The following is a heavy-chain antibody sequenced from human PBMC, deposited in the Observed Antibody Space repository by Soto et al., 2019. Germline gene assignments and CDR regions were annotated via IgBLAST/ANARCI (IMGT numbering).Heavy chain of an antibody. CDR2: IYPSGSP. Sequence: SETLSLTCTVSGCSISSYYWSWIRQPAGKGLEWIGRIYPSGSPNYNPSLKSRVTMSVDTSKNQFSLKLSSVTAADTAIYYCARGQYNANNCFDPWGQGMLVTVSS. CDR3: ARGQYNANNCFDP. J-gene: IGHJ5*02. V-gene: IGHV4-4*07. D-gene: IGHD1-20*01. CDR1: GCSISSYY.